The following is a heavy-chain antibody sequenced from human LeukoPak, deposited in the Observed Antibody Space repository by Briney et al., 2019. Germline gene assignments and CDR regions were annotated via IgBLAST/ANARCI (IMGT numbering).Heavy chain of an antibody. V-gene: IGHV3-30*02. CDR2: MRYDGSNK. CDR3: ATKLYGAGGYYTDFDY. J-gene: IGHJ4*02. CDR1: GFTFSSYG. Sequence: GGSLRLSCAASGFTFSSYGMHWVRQAPGKGLEWVAVMRYDGSNKVYADSVKCRFTISRDNSKNTVYRQMNSLSSEDTAVYFCATKLYGAGGYYTDFDYGGRGTGITVSA. D-gene: IGHD3-10*01.